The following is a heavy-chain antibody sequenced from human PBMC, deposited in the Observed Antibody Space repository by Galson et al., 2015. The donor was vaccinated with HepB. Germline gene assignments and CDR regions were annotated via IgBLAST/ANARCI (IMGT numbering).Heavy chain of an antibody. V-gene: IGHV1-69*06. CDR1: GGTFSSYA. Sequence: SVKVSCKASGGTFSSYAISWVRQAPGQGLEWMGGIIPIFGTANYAQKFQGRVTITADKSTSTAYMELSSLRSEDTAVDYCARTDPIAAAGTYNWFDPWGQGTLVTVSS. CDR3: ARTDPIAAAGTYNWFDP. J-gene: IGHJ5*02. D-gene: IGHD6-13*01. CDR2: IIPIFGTA.